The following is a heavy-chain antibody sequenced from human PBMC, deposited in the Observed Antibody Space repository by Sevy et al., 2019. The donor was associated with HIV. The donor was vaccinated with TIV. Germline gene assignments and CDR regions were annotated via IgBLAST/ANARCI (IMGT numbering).Heavy chain of an antibody. CDR2: ISSSSSTI. J-gene: IGHJ3*02. CDR3: ARDYTLRFLEWPGAFDI. CDR1: GFTFSSYS. Sequence: GGSLRLSCAASGFTFSSYSMNWARQAPGKGLEWVSYISSSSSTIYYADSVKGRFTISRDNAKNSLYLQMNSLRDEDTAVYYCARDYTLRFLEWPGAFDIWGQGTMVTVSS. V-gene: IGHV3-48*02. D-gene: IGHD3-3*01.